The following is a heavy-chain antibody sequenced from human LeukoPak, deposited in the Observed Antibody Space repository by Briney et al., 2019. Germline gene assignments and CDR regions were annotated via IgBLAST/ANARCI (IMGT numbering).Heavy chain of an antibody. CDR1: GFTFSSYA. V-gene: IGHV3-23*01. CDR2: ISSSGANT. Sequence: PGGSLRLSCAASGFTFSSYAMSWVRQAPGKGLEWVSSISSSGANTYYADSVKGRFTIARDNSKNTLYLQMSSLRAEDTAVYYCAKRALPCSGNCSAPYYFDYWGQGTLVTVSS. D-gene: IGHD1-26*01. CDR3: AKRALPCSGNCSAPYYFDY. J-gene: IGHJ4*02.